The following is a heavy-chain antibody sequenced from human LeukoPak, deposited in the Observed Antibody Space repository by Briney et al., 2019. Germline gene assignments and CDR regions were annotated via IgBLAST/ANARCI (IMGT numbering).Heavy chain of an antibody. CDR3: ARVFARGGEISGSYYCY. CDR2: IIPMFGTA. CDR1: GGTFSSYA. D-gene: IGHD1-26*01. Sequence: SVKVSCEASGGTFSSYAISWVRQAPGQRLEWMGGIIPMFGTANYAQKFQGRVTITTEESTSTAYMELSSLGSEDTAMYYCARVFARGGEISGSYYCYWGQGTLVTVSS. J-gene: IGHJ4*02. V-gene: IGHV1-69*05.